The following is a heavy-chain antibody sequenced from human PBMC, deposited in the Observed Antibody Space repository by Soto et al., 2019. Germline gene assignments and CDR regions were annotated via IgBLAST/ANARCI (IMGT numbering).Heavy chain of an antibody. CDR3: ANFDTVYYYYMDV. D-gene: IGHD4-17*01. CDR2: ISGSGGST. CDR1: GFTFSSYA. V-gene: IGHV3-23*01. Sequence: VQLLESGGGLVQPGGSLRLSCAASGFTFSSYAMSWVRQAPGKGLEWVSAISGSGGSTYYADSVKGRFTISRDNSKNTLYLQMNSLRAEDTAVYYCANFDTVYYYYMDVWGKGTTVTVSS. J-gene: IGHJ6*03.